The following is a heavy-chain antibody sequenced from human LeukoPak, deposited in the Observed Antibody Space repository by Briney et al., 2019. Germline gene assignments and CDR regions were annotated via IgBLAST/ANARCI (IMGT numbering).Heavy chain of an antibody. D-gene: IGHD5-12*01. CDR2: INHSGST. J-gene: IGHJ6*02. V-gene: IGHV4-34*01. CDR3: ARSTQVIVATIRRRYYYGMDV. Sequence: PSETLSLTCAVYGGSFSGYYWSWIRQPPGKGLEWIGEINHSGSTNYNPSLKSRVTISVDTSKNQFSLKLSSVTAADTAVYYCARSTQVIVATIRRRYYYGMDVWGQGTTVTVSS. CDR1: GGSFSGYY.